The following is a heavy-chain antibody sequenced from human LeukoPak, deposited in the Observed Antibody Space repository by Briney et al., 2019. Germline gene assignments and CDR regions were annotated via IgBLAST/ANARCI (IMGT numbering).Heavy chain of an antibody. CDR1: GFTFSTYA. D-gene: IGHD2-15*01. J-gene: IGHJ4*02. CDR3: AKDRWGGGGSGGGDY. Sequence: GGSLRLSCAASGFTFSTYAMTWVRQAPGKGLEWVSTISDRGGSTYYADSVKGRFTISRDNSKDTLYLQMNSLRADDTAVYYCAKDRWGGGGSGGGDYWGQGTLVTVSS. CDR2: ISDRGGST. V-gene: IGHV3-23*01.